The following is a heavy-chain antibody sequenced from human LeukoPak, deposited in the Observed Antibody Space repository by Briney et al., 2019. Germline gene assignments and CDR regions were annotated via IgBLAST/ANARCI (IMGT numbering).Heavy chain of an antibody. Sequence: SETLSLTCTVSGGSISSYYWSWIRQPPGKGLEWIGYMYYSGSTNYNPSLKSRVTISVDTSKNQFSLKLSTVTAADTAVYYCARRVTSNWFDPWGQGTLVTVSS. CDR1: GGSISSYY. D-gene: IGHD2-21*02. CDR2: MYYSGST. J-gene: IGHJ5*02. V-gene: IGHV4-59*08. CDR3: ARRVTSNWFDP.